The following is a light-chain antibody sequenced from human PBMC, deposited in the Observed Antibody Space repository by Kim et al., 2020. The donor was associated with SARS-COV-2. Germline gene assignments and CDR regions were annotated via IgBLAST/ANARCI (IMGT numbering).Light chain of an antibody. CDR1: SLRRYD. Sequence: AWGQTVRKTCQGDSLRRYDASWYQQKPGQAPVLVFYGKNNRPSGIPDRISGSSSGNTASLTITGAQAEDEADYYCNSRDSSDKHVVFGGGTQLTVL. CDR3: NSRDSSDKHVV. V-gene: IGLV3-19*01. J-gene: IGLJ3*02. CDR2: GKN.